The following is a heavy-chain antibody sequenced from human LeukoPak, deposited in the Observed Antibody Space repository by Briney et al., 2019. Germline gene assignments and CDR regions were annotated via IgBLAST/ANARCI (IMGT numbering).Heavy chain of an antibody. CDR1: GFTFSSCS. J-gene: IGHJ4*02. CDR2: ISSTSSYI. D-gene: IGHD4-23*01. CDR3: AKDPYGGNSDY. Sequence: PGGSLRLSCAASGFTFSSCSMNWVRQAPGKGLEWVSSISSTSSYISYTDSVKGRFTISRDNSKNTLYLQMNSLRAEDTAVYYCAKDPYGGNSDYWGQGTLVTVSS. V-gene: IGHV3-21*04.